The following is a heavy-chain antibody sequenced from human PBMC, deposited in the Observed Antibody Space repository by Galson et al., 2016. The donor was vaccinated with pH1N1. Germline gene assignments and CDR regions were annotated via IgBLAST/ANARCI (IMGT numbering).Heavy chain of an antibody. CDR1: GGSINIGGFY. CDR3: ARENIVVGEGWDYGIGV. V-gene: IGHV4-31*03. Sequence: TLSLTCSVSGGSINIGGFYWSWVRQHPGKRLEWIGYIYHSGSTSYNPSLKSRVSISVDTSKNQFSLQLSSVTAADTAVYYCARENIVVGEGWDYGIGVWGQGTTVTVFS. D-gene: IGHD2-21*01. CDR2: IYHSGST. J-gene: IGHJ6*02.